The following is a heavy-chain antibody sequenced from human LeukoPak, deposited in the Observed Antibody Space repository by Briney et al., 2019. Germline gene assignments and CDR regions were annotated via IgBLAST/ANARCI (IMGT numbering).Heavy chain of an antibody. D-gene: IGHD3-10*01. Sequence: PSETLSLTCTVSGGSVSSGSYYWSWIRQPPGKGLEWIGYIYYSGSTNYNPSLKSRATISVDTSKNQFSLKLSSVTAADTAVYYCARDFYGSGSPTPGYWGQGTLVTVSS. CDR1: GGSVSSGSYY. CDR3: ARDFYGSGSPTPGY. J-gene: IGHJ4*02. V-gene: IGHV4-61*01. CDR2: IYYSGST.